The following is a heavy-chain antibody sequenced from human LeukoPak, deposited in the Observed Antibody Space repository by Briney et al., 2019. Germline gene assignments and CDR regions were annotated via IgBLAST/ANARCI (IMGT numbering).Heavy chain of an antibody. J-gene: IGHJ4*02. D-gene: IGHD1-26*01. CDR1: GYSFTNYW. CDR3: ARPAGATLTLFHPHFDY. CDR2: IYPDDSDT. Sequence: GESLKISCKGSGYSFTNYWIGWVRQMPGKGLEWMGIIYPDDSDTRYSPSFQGQVTISADKSLSTAYLQWSSLKASDTAMYYCARPAGATLTLFHPHFDYWGQGTLVTVSS. V-gene: IGHV5-51*01.